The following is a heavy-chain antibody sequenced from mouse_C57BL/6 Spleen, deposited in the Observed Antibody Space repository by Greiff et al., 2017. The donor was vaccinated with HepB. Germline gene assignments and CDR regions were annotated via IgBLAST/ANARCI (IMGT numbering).Heavy chain of an antibody. CDR1: GFNIKDDY. D-gene: IGHD2-3*01. J-gene: IGHJ3*01. CDR2: IDPENGDT. V-gene: IGHV14-4*01. CDR3: TLIYDGYYVFAY. Sequence: EVQLQQSGAELVRPGASVKLSCTASGFNIKDDYMHWVKQRPEQGLEWIGWIDPENGDTEYASKFQGKATITADTSSNTAYLQLSSLTSEDTAVYYCTLIYDGYYVFAYWGQGTLVTVSA.